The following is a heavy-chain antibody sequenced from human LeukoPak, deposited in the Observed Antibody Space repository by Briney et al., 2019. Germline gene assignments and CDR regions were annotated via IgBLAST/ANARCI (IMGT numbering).Heavy chain of an antibody. J-gene: IGHJ4*02. V-gene: IGHV1-69*13. CDR2: IIPIFDTA. D-gene: IGHD2-15*01. CDR1: GGTFSSYA. Sequence: ASVKVSCKASGGTFSSYAINWVRQAPGQGLEWMGGIIPIFDTADYAQTFQGRVTITADESTSTAYMELRSLRSDDTAVYYCARVRYCSGGSCYYYFDYWGQGTLVTVSS. CDR3: ARVRYCSGGSCYYYFDY.